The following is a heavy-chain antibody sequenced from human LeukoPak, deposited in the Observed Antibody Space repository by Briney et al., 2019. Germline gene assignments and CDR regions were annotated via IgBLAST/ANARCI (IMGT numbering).Heavy chain of an antibody. J-gene: IGHJ4*02. D-gene: IGHD3-10*01. CDR1: GSSISSSSYY. Sequence: SETLSLTCTVSGSSISSSSYYWGWIRQPPGKGLEWIGSIYYSGSTYYNPSLKSRVTISVDTSKNQFSLKLSSVTAADMAVYYCARQPYYYGSGSYYNEAVEVDYWGQGTLVTVSS. CDR2: IYYSGST. V-gene: IGHV4-39*07. CDR3: ARQPYYYGSGSYYNEAVEVDY.